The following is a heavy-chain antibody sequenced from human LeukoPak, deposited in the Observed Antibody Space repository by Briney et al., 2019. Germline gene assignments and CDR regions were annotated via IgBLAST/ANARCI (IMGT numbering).Heavy chain of an antibody. V-gene: IGHV1-69*04. CDR2: IIPILGIA. CDR3: ARDSPMAVYDY. D-gene: IGHD3-10*01. Sequence: SVKVSCKASGGTFSSYALSWVRQAPGQGLEWMGRIIPILGIANYAQKFQGRVTITADKSTSTAYMELSSLRSEDTAVYYCARDSPMAVYDYWGQGTLVTVSS. CDR1: GGTFSSYA. J-gene: IGHJ4*02.